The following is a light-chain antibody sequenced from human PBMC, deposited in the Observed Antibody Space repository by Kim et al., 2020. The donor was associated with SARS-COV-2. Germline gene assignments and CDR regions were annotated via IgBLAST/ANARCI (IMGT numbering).Light chain of an antibody. Sequence: QSALTQPASVSGSPGHSITISCTGTSSDIGGYDSVSWYQQHPGHAPKLMIYAVSDRPSGVSNRFSGSKSGNTASLTISGLQAEDEAVYYCISYTRSRTLVFGGGTKVTVL. CDR3: ISYTRSRTLV. CDR1: SSDIGGYDS. CDR2: AVS. V-gene: IGLV2-14*03. J-gene: IGLJ3*02.